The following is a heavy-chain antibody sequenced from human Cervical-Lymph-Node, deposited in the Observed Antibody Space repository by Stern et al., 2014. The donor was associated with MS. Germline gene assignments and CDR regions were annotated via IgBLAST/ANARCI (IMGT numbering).Heavy chain of an antibody. CDR2: ISAYNGNT. D-gene: IGHD1-26*01. CDR1: GYTFTSYG. Sequence: QVQLGQSGAEVKKPGASVKVSCKASGYTFTSYGISWVRQAPGQGLEWMGWISAYNGNTNYAQKPQGRVTMTTDTSTSTAYMELRSLRSDDAAVYYCARDPGGWWDLPHFDYWGQGTLVTVSS. J-gene: IGHJ4*02. CDR3: ARDPGGWWDLPHFDY. V-gene: IGHV1-18*04.